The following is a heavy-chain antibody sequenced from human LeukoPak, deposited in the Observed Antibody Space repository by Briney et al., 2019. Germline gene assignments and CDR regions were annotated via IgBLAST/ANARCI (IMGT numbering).Heavy chain of an antibody. J-gene: IGHJ5*02. CDR3: ARGRLGYSSGWYDFGVNNWFDP. D-gene: IGHD6-19*01. CDR1: GGSISSSNYY. Sequence: PSETLSLTCTVSGGSISSSNYYWGWIRQPPGKGLEWIGNIYYTGSAYYNPSLKSRVTISVDTSKNQFSLKLSSVTAADTTVYYCARGRLGYSSGWYDFGVNNWFDPWGQGTLVTVSS. CDR2: IYYTGSA. V-gene: IGHV4-39*01.